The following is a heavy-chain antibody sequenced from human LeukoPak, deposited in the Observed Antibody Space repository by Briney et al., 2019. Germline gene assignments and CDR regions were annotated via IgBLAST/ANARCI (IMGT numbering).Heavy chain of an antibody. D-gene: IGHD4-11*01. CDR1: GGSISSGGYY. CDR2: IYYSGST. CDR3: ATASIQYYWYFDL. V-gene: IGHV4-31*03. Sequence: SETLSLTCTVSGGSISSGGYYWSWIRQHPGKGLEWIGYIYYSGSTYYNPSLKSRVTISVDTSKNQFSLKLSSVTAADTAVYYCATASIQYYWYFDLWGRGTLVTVSS. J-gene: IGHJ2*01.